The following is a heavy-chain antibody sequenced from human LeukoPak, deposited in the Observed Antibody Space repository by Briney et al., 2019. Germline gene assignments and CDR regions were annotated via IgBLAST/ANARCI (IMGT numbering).Heavy chain of an antibody. CDR2: FDPEDGET. CDR1: GYTLTELS. CDR3: ATAPSYDFWSGYYGSAFGI. V-gene: IGHV1-24*01. Sequence: ASVKVSCKVSGYTLTELSMHWVRQAPGKGLEWMGGFDPEDGETIYAQKFQGRVTMTEDTSTDTAYMELSSLRSEDTAVYYCATAPSYDFWSGYYGSAFGIWGQGTMVTVSS. J-gene: IGHJ3*02. D-gene: IGHD3-3*01.